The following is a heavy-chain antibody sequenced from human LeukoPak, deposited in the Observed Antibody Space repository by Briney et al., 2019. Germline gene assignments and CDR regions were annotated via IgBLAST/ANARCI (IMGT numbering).Heavy chain of an antibody. CDR3: ARGWLAETTVVTPYNY. CDR2: ISGSGGST. J-gene: IGHJ4*02. D-gene: IGHD4-23*01. V-gene: IGHV3-23*01. Sequence: GGSLRLSCAASGFTFSSYAMSWVRQAPGKGLEWVSAISGSGGSTYYADSVKGRFTISRDNSKNTLYLQMNSLRAEDTAVYYCARGWLAETTVVTPYNYWGQGTLVTVSS. CDR1: GFTFSSYA.